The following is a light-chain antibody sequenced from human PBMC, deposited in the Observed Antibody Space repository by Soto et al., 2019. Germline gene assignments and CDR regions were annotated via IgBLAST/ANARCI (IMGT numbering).Light chain of an antibody. CDR1: SSDVGAYNY. CDR2: EVS. CDR3: SSYTPTSTLL. Sequence: QSALTQPASVSASPGQSITISCTGTSSDVGAYNYVSWYQHHPGKAPKLMISEVSNRPSGISNRFSGSKSGNTASLTISGLQPEDEADYYCSSYTPTSTLLFGGGTKVTVL. V-gene: IGLV2-14*01. J-gene: IGLJ3*02.